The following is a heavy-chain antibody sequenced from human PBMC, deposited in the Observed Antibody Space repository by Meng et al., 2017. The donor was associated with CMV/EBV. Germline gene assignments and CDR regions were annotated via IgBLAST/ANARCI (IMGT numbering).Heavy chain of an antibody. CDR2: ISSSGSTI. CDR1: GFTFSDYY. J-gene: IGHJ4*02. V-gene: IGHV3-11*01. D-gene: IGHD2-15*01. Sequence: GGSLRLSCAASGFTFSDYYMSWIRQAPGKGLEWVSYISSSGSTIYYADSVKGRFTISRDNAKNSLYLQMNSLRAEDTAVYYCAKDFRELRDYSINTFDYWGQGTLVTVSS. CDR3: AKDFRELRDYSINTFDY.